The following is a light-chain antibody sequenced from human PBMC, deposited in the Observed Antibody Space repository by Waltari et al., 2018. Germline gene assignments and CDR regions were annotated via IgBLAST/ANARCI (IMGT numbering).Light chain of an antibody. Sequence: QSVLTQPPSVSGAPAPTVTTSSTGSGSHIASGSDAHWYQQLPRAAPKLLIYGSTSRPLGVPDRFFGSTSGTSASLAITGLQAEDEAVYYCQSYDTSLTVVFGGGTKLTVL. V-gene: IGLV1-40*01. CDR1: GSHIASGSD. CDR3: QSYDTSLTVV. J-gene: IGLJ3*02. CDR2: GST.